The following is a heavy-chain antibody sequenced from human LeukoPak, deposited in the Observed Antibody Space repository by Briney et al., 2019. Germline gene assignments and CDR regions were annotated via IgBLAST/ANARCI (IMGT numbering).Heavy chain of an antibody. CDR1: GGSISSYY. CDR3: ARSPGYSSSWLNAFDI. J-gene: IGHJ3*02. D-gene: IGHD6-13*01. Sequence: SETLSLTCTVSGGSISSYYWSWIRQPPGKGLEWIGYIYYSGSTNYNPSLKSRVTISVDTSKNQFSLKLSSVTAADTAVYYCARSPGYSSSWLNAFDIWGQGTMVTVPS. V-gene: IGHV4-59*01. CDR2: IYYSGST.